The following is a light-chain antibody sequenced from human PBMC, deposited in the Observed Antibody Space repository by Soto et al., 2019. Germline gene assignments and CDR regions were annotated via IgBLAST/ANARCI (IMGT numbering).Light chain of an antibody. CDR2: DSS. CDR1: QSLGGNN. J-gene: IGKJ5*01. Sequence: EIVLTQSPGTLSLYPGETATLSCRASQSLGGNNLAWYHHRPGQAPRLLIYDSSRRATGIPDRFRGSGSGTDYTLTISRLEHEDFAIYYCQQYSGSITFGQGTRLEIE. CDR3: QQYSGSIT. V-gene: IGKV3-20*01.